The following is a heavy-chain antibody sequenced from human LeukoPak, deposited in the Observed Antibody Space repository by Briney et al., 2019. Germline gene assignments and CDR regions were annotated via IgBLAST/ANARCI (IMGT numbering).Heavy chain of an antibody. CDR2: INSDESTT. J-gene: IGHJ4*02. CDR1: GFTFNNYW. D-gene: IGHD5-18*01. CDR3: ARDPGTAMGLALDY. Sequence: GGSLRLSCAASGFTFNNYWMHWVRQAPGKGLVWVSRINSDESTTTYADSAKGRFTISRDNAKNTLYLQMNSLRAEDTAVYYCARDPGTAMGLALDYWGQGTLVTVSS. V-gene: IGHV3-74*01.